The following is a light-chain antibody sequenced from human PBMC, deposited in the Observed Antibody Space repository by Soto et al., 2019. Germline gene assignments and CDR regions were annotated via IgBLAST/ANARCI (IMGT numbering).Light chain of an antibody. V-gene: IGKV3D-15*01. CDR2: GAS. Sequence: EMVVTQSPATLSVSPGERVALSCRASQSISRNLAWYQQKPGQAPRLLIYGASTRATGIPARFSGSGSGTDFNLTISSLQSEDFAVYYCQQYNNWPQLTFGGGTKVDI. CDR1: QSISRN. CDR3: QQYNNWPQLT. J-gene: IGKJ4*01.